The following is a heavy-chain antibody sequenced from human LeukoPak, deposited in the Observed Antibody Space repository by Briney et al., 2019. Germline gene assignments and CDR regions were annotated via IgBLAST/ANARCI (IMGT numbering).Heavy chain of an antibody. CDR2: IYPGDSET. D-gene: IGHD2-15*01. V-gene: IGHV5-51*01. CDR1: GYSFTSYW. Sequence: GESLKISCKGSGYSFTSYWIAWVRQMPGKGLEWMGIIYPGDSETRYSPSFQGQVTISADKSISIAYLQWSSLKASDTAMYYCARRRYCSGGNCVGAFDIWGQGTMVTVSS. CDR3: ARRRYCSGGNCVGAFDI. J-gene: IGHJ3*02.